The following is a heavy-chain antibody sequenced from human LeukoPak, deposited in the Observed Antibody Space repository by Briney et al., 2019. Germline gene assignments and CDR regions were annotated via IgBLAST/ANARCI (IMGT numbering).Heavy chain of an antibody. CDR2: IYYSGST. J-gene: IGHJ4*02. CDR3: ARGLPLNNWHLGY. D-gene: IGHD1-1*01. V-gene: IGHV4-59*01. CDR1: GGSISDYC. Sequence: PSETLSLTCTVSGGSISDYCWSWIRQPPGKGLEWIGYIYYSGSTTYNPSLKSRVTISVDTSRNQFSLKLNFVTAADTAVYYCARGLPLNNWHLGYCGQGALVTVSS.